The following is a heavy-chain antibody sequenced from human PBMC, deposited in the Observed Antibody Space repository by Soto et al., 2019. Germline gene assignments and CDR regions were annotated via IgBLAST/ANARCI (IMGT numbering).Heavy chain of an antibody. CDR2: ISFDGSNK. Sequence: PGGSLRLSCAASGFTFSSYGIHWVRQAPGKGLEWVAVISFDGSNKYYADSVKDRFTISRDNSQNTLYLQMNSLRTEDTAVFYCAKEGRRGYSYGYYGMDVWGQGTTVTVSS. J-gene: IGHJ6*02. CDR1: GFTFSSYG. D-gene: IGHD5-18*01. CDR3: AKEGRRGYSYGYYGMDV. V-gene: IGHV3-30*18.